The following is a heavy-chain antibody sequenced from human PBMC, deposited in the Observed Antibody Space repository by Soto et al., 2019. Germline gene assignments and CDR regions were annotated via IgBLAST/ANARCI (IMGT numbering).Heavy chain of an antibody. V-gene: IGHV3-33*01. CDR2: IYPDGRYE. CDR3: ARDLGLGYNSTFDY. J-gene: IGHJ4*02. Sequence: QVQLVQSGGGVVQPGRSLRLSCAASGFTFSSNAMHWVRQAPGKGLEWVALIYPDGRYESYADSVKGRFTISRDNSKSTLSLQMNSLRVEDTAVYYCARDLGLGYNSTFDYWGRGTLDTVS. D-gene: IGHD1-1*01. CDR1: GFTFSSNA.